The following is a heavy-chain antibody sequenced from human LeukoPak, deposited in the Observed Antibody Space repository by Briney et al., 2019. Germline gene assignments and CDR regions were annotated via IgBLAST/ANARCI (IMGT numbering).Heavy chain of an antibody. J-gene: IGHJ4*02. V-gene: IGHV3-33*01. CDR1: GFTFSNYG. D-gene: IGHD3-10*01. Sequence: GGSLTLSCAASGFTFSNYGMHWVRQAPGKGLEWVAFIWYDGSNKYYADSVKGRFTISRDNSKNTLFLQMNSLRAEDTAVYYCARDQGTYGSGSYSPDYWGQGTLVTVSS. CDR3: ARDQGTYGSGSYSPDY. CDR2: IWYDGSNK.